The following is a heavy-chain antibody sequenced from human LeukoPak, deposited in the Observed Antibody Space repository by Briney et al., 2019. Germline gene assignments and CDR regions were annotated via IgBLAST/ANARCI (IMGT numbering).Heavy chain of an antibody. Sequence: GGSLRLSCAASGFTFSSYSMNWVRQAPGKGLEWVSSISSSSSYIYYADSVKGRFTISRDNAKNSLYLQMNSLRAEDTAVYYCARILVATDYFDYWGQGTLATVSS. CDR3: ARILVATDYFDY. CDR1: GFTFSSYS. CDR2: ISSSSSYI. V-gene: IGHV3-21*01. J-gene: IGHJ4*02. D-gene: IGHD5-12*01.